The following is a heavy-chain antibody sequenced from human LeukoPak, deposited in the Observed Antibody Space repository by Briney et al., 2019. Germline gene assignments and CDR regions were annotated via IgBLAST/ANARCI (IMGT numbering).Heavy chain of an antibody. CDR1: GGSFRSSNFY. D-gene: IGHD6-13*01. Sequence: NPSETLSLICTVSGGSFRSSNFYWGWIRQPPGKGLEWIGSMSYSGSTYYNPSLRSRVTISVDTSKNQFSLKLSSVTAADTAVYYCARDLSIAAAIADYWGQGTLVTVSS. V-gene: IGHV4-39*02. CDR3: ARDLSIAAAIADY. J-gene: IGHJ4*02. CDR2: MSYSGST.